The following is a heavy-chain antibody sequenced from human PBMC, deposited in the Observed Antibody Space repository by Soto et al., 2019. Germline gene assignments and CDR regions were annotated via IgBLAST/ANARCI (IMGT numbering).Heavy chain of an antibody. CDR2: IWYDGSNK. V-gene: IGHV3-33*01. CDR1: GFTFSSYG. J-gene: IGHJ3*02. Sequence: QVQLVESGGGVVQPGRSLRLSCAASGFTFSSYGMHWVRQAPGKGLEWVAVIWYDGSNKYYADSVKGRFTISRDNSKNTLYLQMNSLRAEDTAVYYCAREARASNLWEFSDAFDIWGQGTMVTVSS. CDR3: AREARASNLWEFSDAFDI. D-gene: IGHD3-16*02.